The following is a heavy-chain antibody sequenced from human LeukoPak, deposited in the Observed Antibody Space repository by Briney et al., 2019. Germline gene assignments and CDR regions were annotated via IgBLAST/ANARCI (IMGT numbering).Heavy chain of an antibody. CDR1: GFAFSSYW. D-gene: IGHD1-26*01. CDR3: ARLGGSYYTY. Sequence: GGSLRLSCVASGFAFSSYWMSWVRQAPGKGLEWVANIKQDGGERYYVDSVKGRFTISRDNAKNSLFLQMNSLRVEDTAVYYCARLGGSYYTYWGQGTLVTVSS. V-gene: IGHV3-7*01. CDR2: IKQDGGER. J-gene: IGHJ4*02.